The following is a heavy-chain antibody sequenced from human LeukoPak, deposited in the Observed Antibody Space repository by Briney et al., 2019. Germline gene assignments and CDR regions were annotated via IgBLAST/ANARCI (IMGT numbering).Heavy chain of an antibody. CDR3: ARTHLPDTQGAFDI. CDR1: GGSISTYY. CDR2: IHNSGTT. V-gene: IGHV4-59*01. J-gene: IGHJ3*02. Sequence: SETLSLTCTVSGGSISTYYWSWIRQSPGRGLEWIGYIHNSGTTNYNPSLKSRVTFSVDTSNNQFSLTLSPVTAADTGVYWCARTHLPDTQGAFDIWGQGTKVTVSS.